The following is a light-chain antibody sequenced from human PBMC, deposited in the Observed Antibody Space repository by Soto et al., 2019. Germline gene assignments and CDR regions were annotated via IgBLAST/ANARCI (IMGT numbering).Light chain of an antibody. CDR2: DAS. Sequence: DIQMTQSPSALSASVGDRVTITCRASQSITNRLAWHQLKPGKAPQVLIFDASNLESGVPSRFRGSGFWTEFSLTITSLQPDDSATYYCQHYGGLWTFGQGTKVEI. CDR1: QSITNR. J-gene: IGKJ1*01. CDR3: QHYGGLWT. V-gene: IGKV1-5*01.